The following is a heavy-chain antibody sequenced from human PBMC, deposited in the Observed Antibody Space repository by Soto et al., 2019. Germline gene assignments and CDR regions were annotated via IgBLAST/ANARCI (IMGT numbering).Heavy chain of an antibody. J-gene: IGHJ6*02. CDR1: GFTFTSSA. CDR3: AAASGYYDSSGFRNYYGMDV. D-gene: IGHD3-22*01. Sequence: SVKVSCKASGFTFTSSAVQWVRQARGQRLEWIRWIVVGSGNTNYAQKFQERVTITRDMSTSTAYMELSSLRSEDTAVYYCAAASGYYDSSGFRNYYGMDVWGQGTTVTVSS. CDR2: IVVGSGNT. V-gene: IGHV1-58*01.